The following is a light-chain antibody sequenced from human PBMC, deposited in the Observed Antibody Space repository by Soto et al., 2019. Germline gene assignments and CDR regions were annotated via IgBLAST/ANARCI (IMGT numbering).Light chain of an antibody. CDR2: EGS. Sequence: QSVLTQPASVAGSPGQSITISCTGTSSDVGSYNLVSWYQQHPGKAPKHMIYEGSKRPSGVSNRFSGSKSGNTASLTISGLQAEDEADYYCCSYAGSSTSVVFGGGTKLTVL. V-gene: IGLV2-23*01. J-gene: IGLJ2*01. CDR3: CSYAGSSTSVV. CDR1: SSDVGSYNL.